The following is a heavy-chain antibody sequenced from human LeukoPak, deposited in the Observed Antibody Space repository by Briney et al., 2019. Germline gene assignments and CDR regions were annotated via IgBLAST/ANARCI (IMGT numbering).Heavy chain of an antibody. D-gene: IGHD3-10*01. V-gene: IGHV3-21*01. J-gene: IGHJ3*02. CDR3: ARAYYYGSGSYYLLGAFDI. CDR2: ISSSSSYI. Sequence: GGSLRLSCAASGFTFSSYSMNWVRQAPGKGLEWVSSISSSSSYIYYADSVKGRFTISRDNAKNSLYLQMNSLRAEDTAVYYCARAYYYGSGSYYLLGAFDIWGQGTMATVSS. CDR1: GFTFSSYS.